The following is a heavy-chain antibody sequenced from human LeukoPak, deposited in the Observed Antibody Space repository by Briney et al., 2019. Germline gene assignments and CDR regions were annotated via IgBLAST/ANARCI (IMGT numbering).Heavy chain of an antibody. J-gene: IGHJ3*02. D-gene: IGHD3-16*02. V-gene: IGHV3-48*03. Sequence: GGSLRLSCTASGFTFSTYEMNWVRQAPGKGLEGISYISGSGSSIFYADSLQGRFIVSRDNAKNSVYLQMNSLRAEDTAVYYCAREGGFGYDDAFDTWGHGTTVTVSS. CDR3: AREGGFGYDDAFDT. CDR2: ISGSGSSI. CDR1: GFTFSTYE.